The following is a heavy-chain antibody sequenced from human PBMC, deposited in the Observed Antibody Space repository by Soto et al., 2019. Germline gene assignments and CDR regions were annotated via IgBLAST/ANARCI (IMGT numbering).Heavy chain of an antibody. CDR1: GGSISSGGYS. CDR3: ARGRSQFDP. Sequence: SETLSLTCAVSGGSISSGGYSWSWIRQPPGKGLEWIAYIYYSGSPNYNPSLKSRVTISVDTSKNQFSLKLSSVTAADTAVYYCARGRSQFDPWGQGTLVNVSS. CDR2: IYYSGSP. V-gene: IGHV4-61*08. J-gene: IGHJ5*02.